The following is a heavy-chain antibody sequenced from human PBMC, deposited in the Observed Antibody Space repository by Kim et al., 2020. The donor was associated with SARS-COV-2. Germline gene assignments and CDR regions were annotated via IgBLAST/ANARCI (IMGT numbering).Heavy chain of an antibody. V-gene: IGHV3-9*01. CDR3: ARGGATKLLWFGGNWFDP. CDR2: ISWNSGSI. CDR1: GFTFDDYA. D-gene: IGHD3-10*01. J-gene: IGHJ5*02. Sequence: GGSLRLSCAASGFTFDDYAMHWVRQAPGKGLEWVSGISWNSGSIGYADSVKGRFTISRDNAKNSLYLQMNSLRAEDTALYYCARGGATKLLWFGGNWFDPWGQGTLVTVSS.